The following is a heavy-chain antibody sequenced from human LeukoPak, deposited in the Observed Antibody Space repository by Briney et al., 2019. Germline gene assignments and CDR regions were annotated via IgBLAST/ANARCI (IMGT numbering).Heavy chain of an antibody. D-gene: IGHD3-10*01. Sequence: GASVKVSCKASGYTFTAYYMHWIRQAPGQGLEWMGWINPNSGGTNYAQKFQGRVTMTRDTSISTAYMELSRLRSDDTAVYYCARDLRFGELLSGYWGQGTLVTVSS. J-gene: IGHJ4*02. CDR1: GYTFTAYY. V-gene: IGHV1-2*02. CDR3: ARDLRFGELLSGY. CDR2: INPNSGGT.